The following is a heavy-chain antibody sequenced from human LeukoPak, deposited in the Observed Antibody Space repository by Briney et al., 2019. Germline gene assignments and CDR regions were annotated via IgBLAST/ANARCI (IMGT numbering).Heavy chain of an antibody. V-gene: IGHV3-23*01. CDR1: VFTTGDFA. CDR3: ASGTYCTGFWSGYHGSYYYGMDV. D-gene: IGHD3-3*01. Sequence: GGPLRFPRGPSVFTTGDFATCWVPQPHGKGQQWVSVINGSGDSTYYADTVKGRFTISGDNSKNTLNLQMNSLMAEDTAVYYCASGTYCTGFWSGYHGSYYYGMDVWGQGTTVTGSS. CDR2: INGSGDST. J-gene: IGHJ6*02.